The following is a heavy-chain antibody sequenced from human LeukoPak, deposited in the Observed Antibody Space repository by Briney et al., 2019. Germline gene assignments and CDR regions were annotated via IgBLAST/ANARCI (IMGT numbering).Heavy chain of an antibody. CDR3: ARAKANDAFDI. CDR2: IFYSGST. Sequence: PSETLPLTCSVSDGSISTADYFWPWIRPHPPKRLEWIGYIFYSGSTYYNPSLKSRVTISVDTSKNQFSLKVRSVTAADTAVYYCARAKANDAFDIWGQGTMVTVSS. J-gene: IGHJ3*02. CDR1: DGSISTADYF. V-gene: IGHV4-31*03.